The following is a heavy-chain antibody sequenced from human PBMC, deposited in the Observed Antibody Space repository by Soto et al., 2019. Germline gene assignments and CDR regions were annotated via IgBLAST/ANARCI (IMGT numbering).Heavy chain of an antibody. Sequence: PSETLSLTCTVSGASLHTHYWSWIRQPPGKAPEWIGYIYYSESTEYNPSLKSRVTISVDMSRNHFSLSLNSVAAADTAVYYCDRVPDYWGQGTLVTXSS. CDR3: DRVPDY. J-gene: IGHJ4*02. CDR2: IYYSEST. CDR1: GASLHTHY. V-gene: IGHV4-59*11.